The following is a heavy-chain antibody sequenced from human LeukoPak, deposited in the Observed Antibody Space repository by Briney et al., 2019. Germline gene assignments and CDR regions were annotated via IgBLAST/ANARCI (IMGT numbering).Heavy chain of an antibody. CDR1: GGSISSSSYY. D-gene: IGHD3-3*01. CDR2: IYYSGST. CDR3: ARLPRVTIFGVVTHVDN. Sequence: PETLSLTCTVSGGSISSSSYYWGWIRQPPGKGLEWIGSIYYSGSTYYNPSLKSRVTISVDTSKNQFSLKLSSVTAADTAVYYCARLPRVTIFGVVTHVDNWGQGTLVTVSS. J-gene: IGHJ4*02. V-gene: IGHV4-39*01.